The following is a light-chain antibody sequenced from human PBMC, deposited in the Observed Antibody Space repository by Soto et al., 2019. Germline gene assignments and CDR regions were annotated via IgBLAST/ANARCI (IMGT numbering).Light chain of an antibody. V-gene: IGKV1-33*01. Sequence: DIPMTQSPSSLSASVGDRVTITCQASQDISNYLNWYQQKPGKAPKLLIYDASNLETGVPSRFSGSGPGTDFTFTISSLQPEDIATYYCQQYDNLPFGGGTKVEIK. J-gene: IGKJ4*01. CDR3: QQYDNLP. CDR1: QDISNY. CDR2: DAS.